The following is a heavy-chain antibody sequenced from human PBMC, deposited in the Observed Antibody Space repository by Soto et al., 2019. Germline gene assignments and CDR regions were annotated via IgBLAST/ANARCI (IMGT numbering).Heavy chain of an antibody. CDR2: IIPIFGTA. D-gene: IGHD6-13*01. J-gene: IGHJ1*01. CDR1: GGTFSSYA. CDR3: ARGAAGLTGGGTQIFQH. V-gene: IGHV1-69*13. Sequence: ASVKVSCKASGGTFSSYAISWVRQAPGQGLEWMGGIIPIFGTANYAQKFQGRVTITADESTSTAYMELSSLRSEDTAVYYCARGAAGLTGGGTQIFQHWGQGTLVTVSS.